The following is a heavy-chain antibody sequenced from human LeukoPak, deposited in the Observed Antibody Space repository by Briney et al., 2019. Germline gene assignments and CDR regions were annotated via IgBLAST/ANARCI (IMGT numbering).Heavy chain of an antibody. CDR3: ARAPRGVARYNWFDP. D-gene: IGHD5-12*01. Sequence: GGSLRLSCAASGFTFSSYGMHWVRQAPGKGLEWVAFIRYDGSNKYYADSVKGRFTISRDNSKNTLYLQMNSLRAEDTAVYYCARAPRGVARYNWFDPWGQGTLVTVSS. CDR2: IRYDGSNK. V-gene: IGHV3-30*02. J-gene: IGHJ5*02. CDR1: GFTFSSYG.